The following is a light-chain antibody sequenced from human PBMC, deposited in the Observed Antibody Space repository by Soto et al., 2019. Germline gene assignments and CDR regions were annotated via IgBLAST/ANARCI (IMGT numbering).Light chain of an antibody. CDR2: DVG. J-gene: IGLJ2*01. CDR3: CSYAGTYTLI. Sequence: QSALTQPRSVSGSPGQSVTISCTGTSSDVGAYNYVSWYQQHPGKAPKLMIYDVGDRPSGVPDRFSGSKSGNTASLTISGLQAEDEADYYCCSYAGTYTLIFGGGTQLTVL. V-gene: IGLV2-11*01. CDR1: SSDVGAYNY.